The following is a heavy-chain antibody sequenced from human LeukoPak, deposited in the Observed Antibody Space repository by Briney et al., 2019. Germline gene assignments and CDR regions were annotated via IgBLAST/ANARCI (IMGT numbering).Heavy chain of an antibody. CDR1: GFAFSNSRM. Sequence: GSLRLSCATSGFAFSNSRMNWIRQPPGKGLEWIGTMSHSGSTRYNPPLKSRVTISVDSSKNQFSLKLSSVTAADTAVYYCARRSDCTSTSCYRGFDYWGQGTLVTVSS. V-gene: IGHV4-38-2*01. J-gene: IGHJ4*02. CDR2: MSHSGST. D-gene: IGHD2-2*01. CDR3: ARRSDCTSTSCYRGFDY.